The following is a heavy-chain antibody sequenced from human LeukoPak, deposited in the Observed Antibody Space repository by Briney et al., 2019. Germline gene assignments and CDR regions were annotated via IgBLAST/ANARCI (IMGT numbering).Heavy chain of an antibody. D-gene: IGHD3-16*02. CDR1: GFPFTSYW. CDR2: INDDGSEK. V-gene: IGHV3-7*01. Sequence: GGSLRLSCAASGFPFTSYWMVWVRQAPGKGLEWVANINDDGSEKNYLESLKGRFTISRDNANNSVSLHMTALRAEDTAIYYCGRIFNIWGTFRNTWGQGTQVNGSP. J-gene: IGHJ4*02. CDR3: GRIFNIWGTFRNT.